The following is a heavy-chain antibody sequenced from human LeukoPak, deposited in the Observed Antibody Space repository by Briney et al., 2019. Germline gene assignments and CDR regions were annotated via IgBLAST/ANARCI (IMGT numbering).Heavy chain of an antibody. CDR3: AKGQYYYDSSGYYS. D-gene: IGHD3-22*01. CDR2: ISYDGSNK. CDR1: GFTFSSYG. J-gene: IGHJ5*02. Sequence: PGRSLRLSCAASGFTFSSYGMHWVRQAPGKGLEWVAVISYDGSNKYYADSVKGRFTFSRDNSKNTLYLQMNSLRAEDTAVYYCAKGQYYYDSSGYYSWGQGTLVTVSS. V-gene: IGHV3-30*18.